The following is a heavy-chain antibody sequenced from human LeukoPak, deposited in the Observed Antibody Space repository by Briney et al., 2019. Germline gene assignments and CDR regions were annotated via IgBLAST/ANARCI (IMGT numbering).Heavy chain of an antibody. D-gene: IGHD4-17*01. CDR1: CGFISSGDYY. J-gene: IGHJ4*02. CDR3: VCYYGDQITEGDYFDY. CDR2: IYYSSST. V-gene: IGHV4-30-4*08. Sequence: SATLSLSCTFSCGFISSGDYYWSWIRQPPGKGMEWIGYIYYSSSTYYNPSLKSRVTISVDTSKDQFSVKLSSVTAADTAVYYCVCYYGDQITEGDYFDYWGQGTLVTVSS.